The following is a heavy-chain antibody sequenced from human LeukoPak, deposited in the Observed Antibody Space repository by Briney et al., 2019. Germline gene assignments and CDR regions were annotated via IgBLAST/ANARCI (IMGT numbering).Heavy chain of an antibody. CDR1: GFTFSSYA. V-gene: IGHV3-23*01. CDR3: AIQPTEYYYDSSGQLDD. CDR2: ISGSGGST. D-gene: IGHD3-22*01. J-gene: IGHJ4*02. Sequence: GGSLRLSCAATGFTFSSYAMSWVRQAPGKGLEWVSAISGSGGSTYYADSVKGRFTISRDNSKNTLYLQMNSLRAEDTAVYYCAIQPTEYYYDSSGQLDDWGQGTLVTVSS.